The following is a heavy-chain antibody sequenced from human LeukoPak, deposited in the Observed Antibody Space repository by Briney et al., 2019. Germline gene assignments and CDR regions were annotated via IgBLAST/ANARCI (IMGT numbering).Heavy chain of an antibody. CDR1: GFTFSSYS. Sequence: GGSLRLSCAASGFTFSSYSMNWVRQAPGKGLEWVSALSGSGTSTYYADSVKGRFTISRDNSKNTVYLRVDSLRAEDTAIYYCAKNTAALSFVIDSWGQGTLLTVSS. CDR3: AKNTAALSFVIDS. V-gene: IGHV3-23*01. J-gene: IGHJ4*02. CDR2: LSGSGTST. D-gene: IGHD2-15*01.